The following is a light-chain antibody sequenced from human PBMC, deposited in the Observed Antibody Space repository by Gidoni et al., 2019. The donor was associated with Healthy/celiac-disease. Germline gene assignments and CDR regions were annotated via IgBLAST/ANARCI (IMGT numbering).Light chain of an antibody. CDR2: DAS. V-gene: IGKV3-11*01. Sequence: EIVLTPSPATLSLSPGERATLSCRASQSVSSYLAWYQQKPGQAPRLLIYDASNRATGSPARFSGSGSGTDFTLTISSLETEDFAVYYCQQRSNWPPYTFGQGTKLEIK. CDR3: QQRSNWPPYT. CDR1: QSVSSY. J-gene: IGKJ2*01.